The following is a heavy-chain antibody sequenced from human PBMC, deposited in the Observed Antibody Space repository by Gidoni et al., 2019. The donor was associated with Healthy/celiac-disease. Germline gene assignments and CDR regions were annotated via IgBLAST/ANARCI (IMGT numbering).Heavy chain of an antibody. J-gene: IGHJ5*02. CDR1: GGTFRSYT. D-gene: IGHD2-2*01. Sequence: QVQLVQSGAEVKKPGSTVKVSCKASGGTFRSYTISWVRQAPGQGLEWMGRIIPILGIANYAQKFQGRVTITADKSTSTAYMELSSLRSEDTAVYYCARESPVPATAQYNWFDPWGQGTLVTVSS. V-gene: IGHV1-69*08. CDR2: IIPILGIA. CDR3: ARESPVPATAQYNWFDP.